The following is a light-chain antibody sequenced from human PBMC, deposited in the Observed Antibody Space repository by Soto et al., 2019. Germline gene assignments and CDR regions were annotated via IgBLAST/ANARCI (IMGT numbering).Light chain of an antibody. J-gene: IGKJ5*01. CDR3: QQYGSSPIT. CDR1: QSVSSY. V-gene: IGKV3-20*01. CDR2: DAS. Sequence: EIVLTQSPATLSLSPGERSTLSCRASQSVSSYLAWYQQKPGQAPRLLIYDASNRATGIPDRFSGGGSGTDFTLTISRLEPEDFAVYYCQQYGSSPITFGQGTRLEIK.